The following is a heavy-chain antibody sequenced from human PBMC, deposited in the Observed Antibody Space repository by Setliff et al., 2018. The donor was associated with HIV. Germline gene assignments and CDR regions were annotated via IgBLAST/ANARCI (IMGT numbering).Heavy chain of an antibody. CDR3: ARFGVAYGIDV. J-gene: IGHJ6*02. CDR1: GFSFSDYW. V-gene: IGHV3-7*01. D-gene: IGHD3-10*01. CDR2: IKPDGSER. Sequence: GGSLRLSCAASGFSFSDYWMSWVRQTPGKGLEWVATIKPDGSERSYVDSVKGRFTISRDNAENSLYLQMNSLRIENTAVYYCARFGVAYGIDVWGQGTTVTVSS.